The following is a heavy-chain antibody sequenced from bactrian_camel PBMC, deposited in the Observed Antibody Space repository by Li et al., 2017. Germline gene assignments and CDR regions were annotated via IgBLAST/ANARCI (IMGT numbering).Heavy chain of an antibody. CDR3: VSDLRLGRPEVNY. V-gene: IGHV3S40*01. J-gene: IGHJ4*01. Sequence: VQLVESGGGSVQAGDSLTLSCKIEKYPHSTYYMGWFRQAPGKKREGVAAIDVDVDATTSYADSVKGRFTISRDDAKNAVYLQMNSLKPEDTAVYYCVSDLRLGRPEVNYWGQGTQVTVS. D-gene: IGHD5*01. CDR1: KYPHSTYY. CDR2: IDVDVDATT.